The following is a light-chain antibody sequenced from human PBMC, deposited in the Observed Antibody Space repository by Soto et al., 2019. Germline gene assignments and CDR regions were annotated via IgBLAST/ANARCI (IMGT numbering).Light chain of an antibody. CDR1: QSVSSTY. CDR2: GAS. V-gene: IGKV3-20*01. J-gene: IGKJ3*01. CDR3: QHYGSTPLT. Sequence: EIVLTQSPGTLSLSPGERATLSCRASQSVSSTYLAWYQQRPGQAPRLLIYGASSRATGIPHRFSGSGSGADFTLTIRRLEPEDFAVYYCQHYGSTPLTFGPGTKVDIK.